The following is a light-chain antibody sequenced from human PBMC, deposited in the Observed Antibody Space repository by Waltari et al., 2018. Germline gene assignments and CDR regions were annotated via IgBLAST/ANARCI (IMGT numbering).Light chain of an antibody. CDR3: LQHESDPDT. CDR2: SAS. J-gene: IGKJ2*01. CDR1: QGITNS. V-gene: IGKV1-17*03. Sequence: DIQMTHSPSAMSASVGDRVTTTCRASQGITNSLAWFQQRPGKAPKRLIYSASILQSGVPSRFSGSGSGAEFTLTISSLQPEDFATYYCLQHESDPDTFGQGTKLEFK.